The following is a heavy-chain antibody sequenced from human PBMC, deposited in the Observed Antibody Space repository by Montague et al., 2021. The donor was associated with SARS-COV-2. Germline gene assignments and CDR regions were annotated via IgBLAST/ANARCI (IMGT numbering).Heavy chain of an antibody. CDR3: ARDLLRHKGGFDS. D-gene: IGHD2/OR15-2a*01. Sequence: SLRLSCSASGFTFTSYTMNWVRQAPGKGLEALSSITSDGSYKYYADSVKGRFTISRDNSRNTLYLQMNSLRPEDTAVYYCARDLLRHKGGFDSWDKGTLVTVSS. CDR2: ITSDGSYK. CDR1: GFTFTSYT. J-gene: IGHJ4*01. V-gene: IGHV3-30-3*01.